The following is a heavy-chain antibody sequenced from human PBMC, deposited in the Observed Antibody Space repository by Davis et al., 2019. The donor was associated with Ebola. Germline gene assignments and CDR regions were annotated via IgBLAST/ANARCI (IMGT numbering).Heavy chain of an antibody. CDR2: ISYDGGDK. J-gene: IGHJ3*02. V-gene: IGHV3-30*18. CDR3: AKVERGI. Sequence: PGGSLRLSCAASGFIVSSKYMSWVRQAPGKGLEWVAVISYDGGDKYYAESVKGRFTISRDNSKNTLYLQMNSLRTEDTAVYYCAKVERGIWGQGTMVTVSS. CDR1: GFIVSSKY.